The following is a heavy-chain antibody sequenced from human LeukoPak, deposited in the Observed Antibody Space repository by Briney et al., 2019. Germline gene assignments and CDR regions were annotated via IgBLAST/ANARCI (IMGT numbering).Heavy chain of an antibody. CDR1: GFTFSSYS. CDR3: ARDRGDGYNIFDY. CDR2: ISTSSSYI. Sequence: GGSLRLSCAASGFTFSSYSMNWVRQAPGKGLEWVSSISTSSSYIYYANSMKGRFTISRDNAKNSLYPQMNSLRAEDTAVYYCARDRGDGYNIFDYWGQGTLVTVSS. D-gene: IGHD5-24*01. J-gene: IGHJ4*02. V-gene: IGHV3-21*01.